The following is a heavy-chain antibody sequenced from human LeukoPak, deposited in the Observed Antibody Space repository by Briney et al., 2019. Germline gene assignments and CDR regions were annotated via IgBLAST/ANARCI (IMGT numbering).Heavy chain of an antibody. CDR2: TKTDGSST. CDR3: ARDFMYSISCAGC. J-gene: IGHJ4*02. D-gene: IGHD6-13*01. CDR1: GFTFSSYN. Sequence: GGSLRLSCVASGFTFSSYNMHWVRQVPGKGLMWVSRTKTDGSSTSYADSVKGRFTISRDNAKNTLYLQMNSLRVEDTAVYYCARDFMYSISCAGCWGQGTLVTVPS. V-gene: IGHV3-74*01.